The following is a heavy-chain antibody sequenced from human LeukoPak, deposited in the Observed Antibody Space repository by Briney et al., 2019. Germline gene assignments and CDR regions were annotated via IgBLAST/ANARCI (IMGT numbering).Heavy chain of an antibody. V-gene: IGHV4-39*01. Sequence: ESLSLTCPVSGGWLRGWLYYWAWIRQPPGKGLAWIGRNFYSGSTYFNPSLKSRVTLSVATSKNQFSLRLSSVTAADAGPYYCARRRISTAGYAFDIRGKGTMVTVSS. J-gene: IGHJ3*02. CDR3: ARRRISTAGYAFDI. D-gene: IGHD6-13*01. CDR1: GGWLRGWLYY. CDR2: NFYSGST.